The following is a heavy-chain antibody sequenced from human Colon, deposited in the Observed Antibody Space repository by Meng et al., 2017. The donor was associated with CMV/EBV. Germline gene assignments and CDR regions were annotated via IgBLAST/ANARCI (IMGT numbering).Heavy chain of an antibody. Sequence: SGFTFTTDVMRWVRQARGEGLEWDSSINAGGGRTYYPDSVKGRFTISRDNSKNTLYLQMNSLRAEDTAIYYCTKSHCGGDCSGSDGSWGQGTLVTVSS. J-gene: IGHJ5*02. CDR1: GFTFTTDV. V-gene: IGHV3-23*01. CDR3: TKSHCGGDCSGSDGS. D-gene: IGHD2-21*02. CDR2: INAGGGRT.